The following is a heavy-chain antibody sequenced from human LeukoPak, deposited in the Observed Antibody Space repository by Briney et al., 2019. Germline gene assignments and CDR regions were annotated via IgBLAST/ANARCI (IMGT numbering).Heavy chain of an antibody. D-gene: IGHD4-17*01. CDR3: AKEIWPTVTTPGHTHFDY. CDR2: IKQDGSEK. CDR1: GFTFSSYW. J-gene: IGHJ4*02. Sequence: GGSLRLSCEASGFTFSSYWMSWVRQAPGKGLEWVANIKQDGSEKYYVDSVKGRFTISRDNSKNTLCLQMNSLRAEDTAVYYCAKEIWPTVTTPGHTHFDYWGQGTLVTVSS. V-gene: IGHV3-7*01.